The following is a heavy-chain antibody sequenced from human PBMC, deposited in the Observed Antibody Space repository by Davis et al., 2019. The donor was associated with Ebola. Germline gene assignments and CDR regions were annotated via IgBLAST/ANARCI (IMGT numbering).Heavy chain of an antibody. CDR2: INPSGGST. J-gene: IGHJ4*02. D-gene: IGHD3-16*01. V-gene: IGHV1-46*01. Sequence: AASVKVSCKASGYTFTSYYMHWVRQAPGQGLEWMGIINPSGGSTSYAQKFQGRVTMTRDTSTSTVYMELSSLRSDDTAVYYCARGFGGLRLGEFHGDYWGQGTLVTVSS. CDR3: ARGFGGLRLGEFHGDY. CDR1: GYTFTSYY.